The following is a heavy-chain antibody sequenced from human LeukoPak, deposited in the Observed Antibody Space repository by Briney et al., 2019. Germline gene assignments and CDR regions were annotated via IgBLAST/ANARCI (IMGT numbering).Heavy chain of an antibody. CDR3: ARGNSVSYYYYGLDV. Sequence: GGSLRLSCAASGFTFSTYAMHWVRRAPGKGLEWVPVIVFDGVKKYYADSVTGRFTISRDNSKNTLYLQMNSLRPEDTAVYYCARGNSVSYYYYGLDVWGQGTTVTVSS. D-gene: IGHD5/OR15-5a*01. CDR2: IVFDGVKK. J-gene: IGHJ6*02. V-gene: IGHV3-30*04. CDR1: GFTFSTYA.